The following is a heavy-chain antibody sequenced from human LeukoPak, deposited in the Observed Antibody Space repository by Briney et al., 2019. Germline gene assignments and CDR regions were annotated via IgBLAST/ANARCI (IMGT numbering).Heavy chain of an antibody. CDR3: AMPSATGSSGWLNY. Sequence: GESLKISCKGSGYTFTGYYMHWVRQAPGQGLEWMGWINPNSGGTNYAQKFQGWVTMTRDTSISTAYMELSRLRSDDTAVYYCAMPSATGSSGWLNYWGQGTLVTVSS. D-gene: IGHD6-19*01. CDR2: INPNSGGT. V-gene: IGHV1-2*04. J-gene: IGHJ4*02. CDR1: GYTFTGYY.